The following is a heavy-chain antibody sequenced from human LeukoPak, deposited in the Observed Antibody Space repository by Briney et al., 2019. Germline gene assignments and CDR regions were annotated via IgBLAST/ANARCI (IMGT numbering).Heavy chain of an antibody. V-gene: IGHV4-59*01. CDR1: GGSISSYY. D-gene: IGHD3-10*02. Sequence: PSETLSLTCTVSGGSISSYYWSWIRQPPGKGLEWIGYIYYSGSTNYNPSLKSRVTISVDTSKNQFSLKLSSVTAADTAVYYCARLFGELFDPLGQGTLVTVSS. CDR2: IYYSGST. J-gene: IGHJ5*02. CDR3: ARLFGELFDP.